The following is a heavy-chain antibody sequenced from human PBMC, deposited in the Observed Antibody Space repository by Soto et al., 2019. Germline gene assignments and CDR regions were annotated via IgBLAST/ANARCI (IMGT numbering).Heavy chain of an antibody. CDR3: ARGVVPDRYYYYMDV. CDR2: ISADNGNT. V-gene: IGHV1-3*01. CDR1: GYTFTSYA. D-gene: IGHD2-2*01. Sequence: GASVKVSCKASGYTFTSYAMHWVRQAPGQRLEWMGWISADNGNTKYAQKFQGRVTMTTDTSTSTAYMELRSLRSDDTAVYYCARGVVPDRYYYYMDVWGKGTTVTVSS. J-gene: IGHJ6*03.